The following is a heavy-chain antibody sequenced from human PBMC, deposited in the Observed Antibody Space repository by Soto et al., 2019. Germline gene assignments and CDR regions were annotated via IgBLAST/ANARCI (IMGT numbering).Heavy chain of an antibody. Sequence: VQLLESGGGLVQPGVSLRLSCAASGFTFSSYAMSWVRQAPGKGLAWVSAISGSVGSTYYADSVKGRCTFSRAKSKNTPYLQTNSLSAEVTVVYYCSKDVDIVAIYITGYWCHVTLVTVSS. J-gene: IGHJ4*01. V-gene: IGHV3-23*01. CDR2: ISGSVGST. CDR1: GFTFSSYA. CDR3: SKDVDIVAIYITGY. D-gene: IGHD5-12*01.